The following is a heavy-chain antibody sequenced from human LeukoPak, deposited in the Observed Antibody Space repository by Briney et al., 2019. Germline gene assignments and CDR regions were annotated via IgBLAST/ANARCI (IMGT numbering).Heavy chain of an antibody. CDR1: LFTFSADG. CDR3: AKSKWERLVLSHSDY. V-gene: IGHV3-30*18. Sequence: GGSLRLSCAVSLFTFSADGMHWIGRAPGRGLGGGASISVAGTYKYYTDSVQGRFTISRDNSKNTLSLEMSSLRVEDTAVYYCAKSKWERLVLSHSDYWGQGTRVSVSS. D-gene: IGHD1-26*01. J-gene: IGHJ4*02. CDR2: ISVAGTYK.